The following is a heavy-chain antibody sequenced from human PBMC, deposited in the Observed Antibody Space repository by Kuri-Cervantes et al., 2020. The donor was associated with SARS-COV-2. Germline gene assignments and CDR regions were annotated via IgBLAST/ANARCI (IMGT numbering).Heavy chain of an antibody. J-gene: IGHJ6*02. CDR2: IYYSGST. CDR3: MRDTPPLEWLYTGMDV. V-gene: IGHV4-39*07. CDR1: GGSISSSSYY. D-gene: IGHD3-3*01. Sequence: GSLRLSCTVSGGSISSSSYYWGWIRQPPGKGLEWIGSIYYSGSTYYNPSLKSRVTISVDTSKNQFSLKLSSVTAADTAVYYCMRDTPPLEWLYTGMDVWGQGTTVTVSS.